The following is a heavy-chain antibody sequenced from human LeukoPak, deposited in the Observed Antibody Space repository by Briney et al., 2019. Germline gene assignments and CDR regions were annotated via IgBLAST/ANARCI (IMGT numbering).Heavy chain of an antibody. CDR3: ASSSGWYALGKPPFDY. D-gene: IGHD6-19*01. CDR2: MNPNSGNT. J-gene: IGHJ4*02. V-gene: IGHV1-8*03. CDR1: GYTFTSYD. Sequence: ASVKVSCKASGYTFTSYDINWVRQATGQGLEWMGWMNPNSGNTGYAQKFQGRVTITRNTSISTAYMELSSLRAEDTAAYYCASSSGWYALGKPPFDYWGQGTLVTVSS.